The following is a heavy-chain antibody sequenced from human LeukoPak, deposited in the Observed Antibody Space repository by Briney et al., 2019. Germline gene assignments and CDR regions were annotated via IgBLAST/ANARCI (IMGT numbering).Heavy chain of an antibody. Sequence: ASVKVSCTTSGYSFTTYGITWVRQATGQGLEWMGWMNPNNGNTGYAQRFQGRVTMTRDTSISTAYMELSSLRSEDTAVYYCARGFSDYDGSDYAFSFYWGQGTLVTVSS. D-gene: IGHD3-22*01. CDR3: ARGFSDYDGSDYAFSFY. V-gene: IGHV1-8*01. CDR1: GYSFTTYG. J-gene: IGHJ4*02. CDR2: MNPNNGNT.